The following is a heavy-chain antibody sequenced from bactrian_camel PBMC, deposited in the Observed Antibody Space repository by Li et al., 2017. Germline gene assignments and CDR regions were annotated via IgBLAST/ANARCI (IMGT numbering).Heavy chain of an antibody. CDR2: IDKGGITT. D-gene: IGHD2*01. J-gene: IGHJ4*01. CDR1: GFTVSAYA. CDR3: AADPGGPYNY. V-gene: IGHV3S31*01. Sequence: DVQLVESGGGLVQPGGSLRISCEASGFTVSAYAMSWVRQAPGKGLEWVAAIDKGGITTYYPDSVKGRFTISRDNAKNTLYLQMSSLKPEDTAMYYCAADPGGPYNYWGHGTQVTVS.